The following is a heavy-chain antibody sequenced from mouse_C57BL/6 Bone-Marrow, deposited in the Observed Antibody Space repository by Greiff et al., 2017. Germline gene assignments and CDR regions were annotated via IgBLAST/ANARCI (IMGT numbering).Heavy chain of an antibody. CDR2: ISDGGSYT. Sequence: EVKLVESGGGLVKPGASLKLSCAASGFTFTSYAMSWVRQTPEQRLEWVATISDGGSYTYYPDNVKGRVAISRDNAKNNLYLQMSHLKSEDTAMYYCARKDYYGNSYAMDYWGQGTSVTVSS. V-gene: IGHV5-4*03. CDR1: GFTFTSYA. CDR3: ARKDYYGNSYAMDY. D-gene: IGHD1-1*01. J-gene: IGHJ4*01.